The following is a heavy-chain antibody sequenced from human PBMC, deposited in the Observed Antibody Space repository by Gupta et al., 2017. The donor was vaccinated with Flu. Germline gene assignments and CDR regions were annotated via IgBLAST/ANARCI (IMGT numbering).Heavy chain of an antibody. J-gene: IGHJ4*02. V-gene: IGHV3-15*01. CDR1: GFTFTEAW. Sequence: EVQLVESGGGLVKPGGSLRLSCAASGFTFTEAWMTWVRQAPGKGPEWVGRIKSISDGGTTDLAAPVKGRFTISRDDSKNTLYLEVHSLKTEDTAVYYCNTHSPSRDYWGQGTLVTVSS. CDR3: NTHSPSRDY. CDR2: IKSISDGGTT.